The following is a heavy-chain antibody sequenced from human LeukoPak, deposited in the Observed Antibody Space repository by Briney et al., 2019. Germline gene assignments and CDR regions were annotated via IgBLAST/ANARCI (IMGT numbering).Heavy chain of an antibody. V-gene: IGHV1-69*04. D-gene: IGHD1-1*01. CDR1: GGTFSSYA. CDR2: IIPILGIA. CDR3: ARAATELERRLGYYYYGMDV. J-gene: IGHJ6*02. Sequence: RASVKVSCKASGGTFSSYAISWVRQAPGQGLEWMGRIIPILGIANYAQKSQGRVTITANKSTSTAYMELSSLRSEDTAVYYCARAATELERRLGYYYYGMDVWGQGTTVTVSS.